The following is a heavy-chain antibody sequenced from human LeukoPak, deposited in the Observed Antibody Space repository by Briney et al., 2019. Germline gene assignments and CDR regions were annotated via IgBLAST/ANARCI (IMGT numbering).Heavy chain of an antibody. Sequence: GGSLRLSCAASGFTFSSYSMNWVRQAPGKGLEWVSAISGSGGSTYYADSVKGRFTISRDNSKNTLYLQMNSLRAEDTAVYYCANAEDYYDSSGQAFDIWGQGTMVTVSS. CDR3: ANAEDYYDSSGQAFDI. J-gene: IGHJ3*02. D-gene: IGHD3-22*01. CDR1: GFTFSSYS. V-gene: IGHV3-23*01. CDR2: ISGSGGST.